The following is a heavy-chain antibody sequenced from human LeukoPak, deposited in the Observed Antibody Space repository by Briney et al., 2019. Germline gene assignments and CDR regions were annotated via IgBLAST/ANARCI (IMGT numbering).Heavy chain of an antibody. V-gene: IGHV3-15*01. D-gene: IGHD6-6*01. J-gene: IGHJ4*02. CDR3: TTDGGIGPRPIFDY. Sequence: GGSLRLSCAASGFTFSRYSMNWVRQAPGKGLEWIGRIRSRSDGGTRDYAAPVKGRFSISREDSKNTVYLQMNSLKSEDTAVYYCTTDGGIGPRPIFDYWGRGSLVTVSS. CDR2: IRSRSDGGTR. CDR1: GFTFSRYS.